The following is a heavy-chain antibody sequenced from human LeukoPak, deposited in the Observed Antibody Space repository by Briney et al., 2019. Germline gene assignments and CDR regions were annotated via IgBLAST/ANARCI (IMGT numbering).Heavy chain of an antibody. D-gene: IGHD3-22*01. CDR1: GYCCTSYW. V-gene: IGHV5-10-1*01. CDR3: ARIPLDSSGYYYAGDGFDI. J-gene: IGHJ3*02. CDR2: IDPSDSYT. Sequence: GESLKISCKGAGYCCTSYWITWVRQMPGEGLEWMGKIDPSDSYTNYSPSLQGHVTISADKSISTAYLQWSSLKASDTAMYYCARIPLDSSGYYYAGDGFDIWGQGTMVTVSS.